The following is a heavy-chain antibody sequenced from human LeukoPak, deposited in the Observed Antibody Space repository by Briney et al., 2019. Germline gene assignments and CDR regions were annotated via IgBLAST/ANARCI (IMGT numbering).Heavy chain of an antibody. D-gene: IGHD3-10*01. J-gene: IGHJ3*02. V-gene: IGHV4-30-4*01. CDR2: IYYSGST. Sequence: SQTLSLTCTVSGGSISSGDYYWSWIRQPPGKGLEWIGYIYYSGSTYYNPSLKSRVTISVDTSKNQFSLKLSSVTAADTAVYYCARNFRTMEAFDIWGQGTMVTVSS. CDR1: GGSISSGDYY. CDR3: ARNFRTMEAFDI.